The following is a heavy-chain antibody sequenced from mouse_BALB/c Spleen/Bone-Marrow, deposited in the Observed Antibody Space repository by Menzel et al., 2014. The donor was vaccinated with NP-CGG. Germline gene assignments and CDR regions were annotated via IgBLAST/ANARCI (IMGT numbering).Heavy chain of an antibody. D-gene: IGHD2-3*01. Sequence: EVMLVESGGGLVKPGGSLKLSCAASGFTFSSFAMSWVRQTPEKRLEWVATISSGGGYTYYPDSVKGRFTISRDNAKNSLYLQMSRLRSEDTAMYYCARQESIYDGYYGGFTYWGQGTLVTVSA. J-gene: IGHJ3*01. CDR1: GFTFSSFA. CDR2: ISSGGGYT. CDR3: ARQESIYDGYYGGFTY. V-gene: IGHV5-9-1*01.